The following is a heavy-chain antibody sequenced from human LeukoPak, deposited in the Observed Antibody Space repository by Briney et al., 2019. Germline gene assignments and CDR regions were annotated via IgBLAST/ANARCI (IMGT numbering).Heavy chain of an antibody. Sequence: SGTLSLTCAVSGDSISSNYWWNWVRQPPGRGLEWIGEILHSGNSIYNPSLMSRVTISLDKFKNQFSLTLTSVTAADTAVYYCARHGSGSYQAYWGQGTLVTVSS. D-gene: IGHD3-10*01. CDR1: GDSISSNYW. J-gene: IGHJ4*02. CDR2: ILHSGNS. CDR3: ARHGSGSYQAY. V-gene: IGHV4-4*02.